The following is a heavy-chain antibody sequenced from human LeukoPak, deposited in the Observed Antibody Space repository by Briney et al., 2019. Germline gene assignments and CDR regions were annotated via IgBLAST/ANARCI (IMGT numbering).Heavy chain of an antibody. CDR2: IRSDGSNK. CDR1: GFTFSSYA. CDR3: TKDRVAAADDFVS. J-gene: IGHJ4*02. D-gene: IGHD6-13*01. Sequence: PGGSLRLSCVASGFTFSSYAMHWVRQAPGKGLEWVAFIRSDGSNKYYADSVKGRFTISRDNSKNRLYLQMDSLRPEDTAVYNFTKDRVAAADDFVSWGRGTVVTVSS. V-gene: IGHV3-30*02.